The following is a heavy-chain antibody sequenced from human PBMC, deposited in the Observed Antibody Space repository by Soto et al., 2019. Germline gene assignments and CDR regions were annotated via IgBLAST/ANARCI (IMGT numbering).Heavy chain of an antibody. CDR1: GYTFTSYG. Sequence: GASVKVSCKASGYTFTSYGISWVRQAPGQGLEWMGWISAYNGNTNYAQKLQGRVTMTTDTSTSTAYMELRSLRSDDTAVYYCARDRGFSQRAIAVARNFDYWGQGTLVTVSS. V-gene: IGHV1-18*01. D-gene: IGHD6-19*01. CDR3: ARDRGFSQRAIAVARNFDY. J-gene: IGHJ4*02. CDR2: ISAYNGNT.